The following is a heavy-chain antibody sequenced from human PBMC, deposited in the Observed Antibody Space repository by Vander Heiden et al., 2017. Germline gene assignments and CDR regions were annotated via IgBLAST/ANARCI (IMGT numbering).Heavy chain of an antibody. CDR2: ISRSSSYI. CDR3: ARNLKNYYGSGSYYYYFDY. Sequence: EVQLVESGGGLVKPGGSLRLSGAAAGFTCSSDRMTWCRQGPGKGLEWVSSISRSSSYIYFADSVKGRFTISRDNAKNSLYLQMNSLRAEDTAVYYCARNLKNYYGSGSYYYYFDYWGQGTLVTVSS. CDR1: GFTCSSDR. V-gene: IGHV3-21*01. J-gene: IGHJ4*02. D-gene: IGHD3-10*01.